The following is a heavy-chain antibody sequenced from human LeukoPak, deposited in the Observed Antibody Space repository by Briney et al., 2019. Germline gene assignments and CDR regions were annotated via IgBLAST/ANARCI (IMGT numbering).Heavy chain of an antibody. CDR1: GFTFSSYS. V-gene: IGHV3-21*01. D-gene: IGHD3-9*01. CDR2: ISSSSSYI. J-gene: IGHJ6*03. Sequence: GGSLRLSCAASGFTFSSYSMNWVRQAPGKGLEWVSSISSSSSYIYYADSVKGRFTISRDNAKNSLYLQMNSLRAEDTAVYYCARARTYYDILTGYYNGDKNYYYYYMDVWGKGTTVTVSS. CDR3: ARARTYYDILTGYYNGDKNYYYYYMDV.